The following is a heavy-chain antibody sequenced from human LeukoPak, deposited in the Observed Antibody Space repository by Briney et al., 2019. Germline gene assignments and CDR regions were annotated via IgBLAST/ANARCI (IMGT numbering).Heavy chain of an antibody. V-gene: IGHV3-11*01. CDR3: STDPRLLIY. Sequence: PGGSLRLSCAASGFTFSDYGMSWIRQTPGKGLEWLAYISGSGSDIYYADSVKGRFTISRGNAKSSLYLQMNSLRPEDTALYYCSTDPRLLIYWGHGTLVTVAS. D-gene: IGHD2-8*01. CDR1: GFTFSDYG. J-gene: IGHJ4*01. CDR2: ISGSGSDI.